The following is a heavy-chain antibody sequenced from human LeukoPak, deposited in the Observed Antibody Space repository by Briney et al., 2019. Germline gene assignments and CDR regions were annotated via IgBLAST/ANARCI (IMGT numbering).Heavy chain of an antibody. D-gene: IGHD3-3*01. CDR1: GYTFTSYY. CDR2: INPNSGGT. CDR3: ARSRGDFWSGYDNWFDP. J-gene: IGHJ5*02. Sequence: ASVKVSCKASGYTFTSYYMHWVRQAPGQGLEWMGWINPNSGGTNYAQKFQGRVTMTRDTSISTAYMELSRLRSDDTAVYYCARSRGDFWSGYDNWFDPWGQGTLVTVSS. V-gene: IGHV1-2*02.